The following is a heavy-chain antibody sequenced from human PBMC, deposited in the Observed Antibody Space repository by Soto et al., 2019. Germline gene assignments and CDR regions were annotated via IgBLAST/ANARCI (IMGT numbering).Heavy chain of an antibody. D-gene: IGHD3-9*01. CDR3: AREGYDLLTGYWRLDY. V-gene: IGHV4-4*07. CDR2: IYTSGST. J-gene: IGHJ4*02. Sequence: SETLSLTCTVSGGSISSYYWSWIRQPAGKGLEWIGRIYTSGSTNYNPSLKSRVTMSVDTSKNQFSLKLSSVTAADTAVYYCAREGYDLLTGYWRLDYWGQGTLVTVSS. CDR1: GGSISSYY.